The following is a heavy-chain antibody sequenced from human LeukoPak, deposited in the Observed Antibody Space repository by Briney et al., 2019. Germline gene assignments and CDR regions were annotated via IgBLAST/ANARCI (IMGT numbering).Heavy chain of an antibody. CDR2: IDTSGNT. Sequence: SETLSLTCTVSGGSISSYYWSWIRQPAGKGLEWIGRIDTSGNTNYKPSLKSRVTMSVDTSKNQFSLKLSSVTAADTAVYYCAKDVPEHSSVLLQGYGGFDYWGQGTLVTVSS. D-gene: IGHD6-19*01. CDR1: GGSISSYY. J-gene: IGHJ4*02. CDR3: AKDVPEHSSVLLQGYGGFDY. V-gene: IGHV4-4*07.